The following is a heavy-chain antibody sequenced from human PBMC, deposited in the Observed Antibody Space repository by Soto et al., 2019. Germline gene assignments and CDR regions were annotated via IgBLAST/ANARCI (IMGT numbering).Heavy chain of an antibody. CDR2: ISAYNGNT. J-gene: IGHJ4*02. V-gene: IGHV1-18*04. Sequence: ASVEVSCKASGYTFTSYGISWVRQAPGQGLEWMGWISAYNGNTNYAQKLQGRVTMTTDTSTSTAYMELRSLRSDDTAVYYCARVRSSGWYQVIDYWGQGTLVTVSS. CDR1: GYTFTSYG. CDR3: ARVRSSGWYQVIDY. D-gene: IGHD6-19*01.